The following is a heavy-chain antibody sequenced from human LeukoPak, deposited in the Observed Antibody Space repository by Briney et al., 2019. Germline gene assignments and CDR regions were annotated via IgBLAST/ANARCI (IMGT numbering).Heavy chain of an antibody. V-gene: IGHV3-33*01. CDR3: AREAENYGLTLDI. Sequence: PGGSLRLSCAASGFTFSGYGMHWVRQAPGKGLEWVAIIWYDGSNKYFADSVKGRFTVSRDNSKNTLYLQMNSLRAEDTAVYYCAREAENYGLTLDIWGQGTMVTASS. CDR1: GFTFSGYG. J-gene: IGHJ3*02. CDR2: IWYDGSNK. D-gene: IGHD3-10*01.